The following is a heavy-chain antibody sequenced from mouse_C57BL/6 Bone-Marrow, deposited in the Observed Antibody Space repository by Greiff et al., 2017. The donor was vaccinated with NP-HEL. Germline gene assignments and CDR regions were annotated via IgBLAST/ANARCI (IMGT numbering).Heavy chain of an antibody. J-gene: IGHJ1*03. CDR3: AVQYDYDGGYWYFDV. Sequence: QVQLQQSDAELVKPGASVKISCKVSGYTFTDHTIHWMKQRPEQGLEWIGYIYPRDGSTKYNEKFKGKATLTADKSSSTAYMQLNSLTSEDSAVYFCAVQYDYDGGYWYFDVWGTGTTVTVSS. D-gene: IGHD2-4*01. V-gene: IGHV1-78*01. CDR2: IYPRDGST. CDR1: GYTFTDHT.